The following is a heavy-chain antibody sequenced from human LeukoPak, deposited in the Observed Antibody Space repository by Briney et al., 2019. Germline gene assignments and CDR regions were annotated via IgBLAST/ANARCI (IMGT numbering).Heavy chain of an antibody. CDR3: ARDHLVYHAFDT. D-gene: IGHD6-6*01. CDR1: GGSISSSSYY. V-gene: IGHV4-39*02. Sequence: PSETLSLTCTVSGGSISSSSYYWGWIRQPPGKGLEWIGSIYYSGSTYYNPSLKSRVTISVDTSKNQFSLKLSSVTAADTAVYYCARDHLVYHAFDTWGQGTMVTVSS. CDR2: IYYSGST. J-gene: IGHJ3*02.